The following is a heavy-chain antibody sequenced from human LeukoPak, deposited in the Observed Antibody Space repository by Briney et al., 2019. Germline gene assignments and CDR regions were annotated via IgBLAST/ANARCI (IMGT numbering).Heavy chain of an antibody. Sequence: GGSLRLSCAVSGFTFSSYWMTWVRQAPGKGLEWVANIKQDGSEKNYVDSVKGRFIISRDNAKNSLYLQMNSLRAEDAAVYYCARESYYDFCWGQGTLVTVSS. V-gene: IGHV3-7*01. CDR1: GFTFSSYW. J-gene: IGHJ4*02. CDR3: ARESYYDFC. D-gene: IGHD3-3*01. CDR2: IKQDGSEK.